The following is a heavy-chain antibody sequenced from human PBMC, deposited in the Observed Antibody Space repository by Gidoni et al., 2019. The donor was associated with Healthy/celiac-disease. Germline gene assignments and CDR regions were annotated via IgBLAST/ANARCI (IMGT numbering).Heavy chain of an antibody. V-gene: IGHV3-23*04. CDR3: AKSIGYCSGGSCYSFDY. D-gene: IGHD2-15*01. CDR1: GFTFRSYA. J-gene: IGHJ4*02. CDR2: ISVSGGST. Sequence: EVQLVESGGGLVQPGGSLRLSCAASGFTFRSYAMSWVRQAPGKGLEWVSAISVSGGSTYYADSVKGRFTISRDNSKNTLYLQMNSLRAEDTAVYYCAKSIGYCSGGSCYSFDYWGQGTLVIVSS.